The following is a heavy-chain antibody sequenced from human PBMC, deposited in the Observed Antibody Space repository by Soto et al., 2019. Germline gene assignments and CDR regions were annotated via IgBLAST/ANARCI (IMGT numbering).Heavy chain of an antibody. J-gene: IGHJ6*02. Sequence: PGGSLRLSYAASGFTFRGYGMHWVRQAPGKGLEWVAVIWYDGSNKYYADSVKGRFTISRDNSKNTLYLQMNSLRAEDTAVYYCASEYCSGGSCYYYGMDVWGQGTTVTVSS. V-gene: IGHV3-33*01. CDR2: IWYDGSNK. CDR3: ASEYCSGGSCYYYGMDV. CDR1: GFTFRGYG. D-gene: IGHD2-15*01.